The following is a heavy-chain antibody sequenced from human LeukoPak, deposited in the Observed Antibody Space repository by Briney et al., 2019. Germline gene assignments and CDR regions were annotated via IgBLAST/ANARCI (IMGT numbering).Heavy chain of an antibody. CDR2: IKSKTDGGTT. Sequence: GGSLRLSCAASGFTFSNAWMSWVRQAPGKGLEWVGRIKSKTDGGTTDYAAPVKGRSTISRDDSKNTLYLQMNSLKTEDTAVYYCTTEFDILTGYEPYFDYWGQGTLVTVSS. CDR3: TTEFDILTGYEPYFDY. D-gene: IGHD3-9*01. J-gene: IGHJ4*02. V-gene: IGHV3-15*01. CDR1: GFTFSNAW.